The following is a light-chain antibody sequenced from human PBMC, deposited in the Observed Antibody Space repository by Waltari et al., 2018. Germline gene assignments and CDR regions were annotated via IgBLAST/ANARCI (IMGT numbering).Light chain of an antibody. CDR1: DSDVGAYDF. V-gene: IGLV2-14*01. CDR2: EVS. J-gene: IGLJ1*01. Sequence: QSALTQPASVSGSPGQSITISCSGTDSDVGAYDFVSWYQQHPGKAPHLIMYEVSNRPSGISNRFSASKSCNTASLTISGLQAEDEADYYCSSYTTSSAPGVFGTGTRVTVL. CDR3: SSYTTSSAPGV.